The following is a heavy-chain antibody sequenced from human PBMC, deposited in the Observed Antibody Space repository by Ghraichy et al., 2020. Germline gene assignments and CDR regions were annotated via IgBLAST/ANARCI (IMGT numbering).Heavy chain of an antibody. CDR2: IYTSGST. Sequence: SQTLSLTCTVSGGSISSYYWSWIRQPAGKGLEWIGRIYTSGSTNYNPSLKSRVTMSVDTSKNQFSLKLSSVTAADTAVYYCASDPYYYGSGSYRVWGQGTLVTVSS. V-gene: IGHV4-4*07. D-gene: IGHD3-10*01. CDR1: GGSISSYY. J-gene: IGHJ4*02. CDR3: ASDPYYYGSGSYRV.